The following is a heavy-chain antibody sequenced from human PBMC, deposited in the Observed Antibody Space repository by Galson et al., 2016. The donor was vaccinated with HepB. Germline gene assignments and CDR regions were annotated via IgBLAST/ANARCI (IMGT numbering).Heavy chain of an antibody. CDR2: ISYSSSYM. J-gene: IGHJ4*02. D-gene: IGHD3-16*01. Sequence: SLRLSCAASGFTFSSYSMHWVRQAPGKGLEWVSSISYSSSYMPYADAVKGRFTISRDNAKNSLYLQMNSLGAKDTAVYFCARDRGGGAPKLVIFDYWGQGTLVTVSS. CDR1: GFTFSSYS. CDR3: ARDRGGGAPKLVIFDY. V-gene: IGHV3-21*01.